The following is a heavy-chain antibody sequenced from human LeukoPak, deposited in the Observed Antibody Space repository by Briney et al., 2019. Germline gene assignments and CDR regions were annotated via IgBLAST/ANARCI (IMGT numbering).Heavy chain of an antibody. D-gene: IGHD7-27*01. CDR2: INPNSGGT. Sequence: ASVKVSCKASGYTFTGYYMHWVRQATGQGLEWMGWINPNSGGTNYAQKFQGWVTMTRDTSISTAYMELSSLRSEDTAVYYCAREGQDWGSWFDPWGQGTLVTVSS. CDR3: AREGQDWGSWFDP. J-gene: IGHJ5*02. V-gene: IGHV1-2*04. CDR1: GYTFTGYY.